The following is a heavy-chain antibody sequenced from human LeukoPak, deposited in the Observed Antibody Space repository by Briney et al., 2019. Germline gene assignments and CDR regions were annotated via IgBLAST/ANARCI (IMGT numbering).Heavy chain of an antibody. J-gene: IGHJ4*02. Sequence: GGSLRLSRAAPGFTFSSYVMTWVRQVPGKGLEWVSAISGGGGSTYYADSVKGRFTISRDNSNNTLYLEMNSLRADDTAVYYCAKSLIRGYYDTSGYYFFDNWGQGTLVTVSS. D-gene: IGHD3-22*01. CDR1: GFTFSSYV. V-gene: IGHV3-23*01. CDR3: AKSLIRGYYDTSGYYFFDN. CDR2: ISGGGGST.